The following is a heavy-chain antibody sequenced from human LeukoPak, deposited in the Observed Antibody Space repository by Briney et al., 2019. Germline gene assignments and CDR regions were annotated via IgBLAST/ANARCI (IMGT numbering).Heavy chain of an antibody. CDR1: GGSXSXYY. V-gene: IGHV4-59*01. J-gene: IGHJ4*02. D-gene: IGHD6-19*01. CDR2: IYYSGTT. CDR3: ARDVSSSGSYFDY. Sequence: SETLSLTCTVSGGSXSXYYWSXXXXXPGXXLEWIGYIYYSGTTNYNPSLKSRVTISLDTSKNQFSLKLSSVTAADTAVYYCARDVSSSGSYFDYWGQGTLVTVSS.